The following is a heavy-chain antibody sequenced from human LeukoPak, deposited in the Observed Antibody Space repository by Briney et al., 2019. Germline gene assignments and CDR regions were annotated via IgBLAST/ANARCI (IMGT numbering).Heavy chain of an antibody. D-gene: IGHD3-22*01. CDR1: GYTFTSYG. CDR3: ARDRRYYYDSSGYLFDP. CDR2: ISAYNGNT. J-gene: IGHJ5*02. Sequence: ASVKVSCKASGYTFTSYGISWVRQAPGQGLEWMGRISAYNGNTNYAQKLQGRVTMTTDTSTSTAYMELRSLRSDDTAVYYCARDRRYYYDSSGYLFDPWGQGTLVTVSS. V-gene: IGHV1-18*01.